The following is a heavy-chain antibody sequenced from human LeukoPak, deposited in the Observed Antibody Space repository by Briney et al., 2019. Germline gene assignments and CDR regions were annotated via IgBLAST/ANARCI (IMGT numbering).Heavy chain of an antibody. CDR3: ARAWIYSGYVYFHY. D-gene: IGHD5-12*01. CDR2: ISSNGGST. V-gene: IGHV3-64*01. CDR1: GFTFSNYA. Sequence: GGSLTLSCAASGFTFSNYAMHWVRQAPGKGLEYVSAISSNGGSTYYANSVKGRFTISRDNSKNTLYLQMGSLRAEDMAVYYCARAWIYSGYVYFHYWGQGTLVTVSS. J-gene: IGHJ4*02.